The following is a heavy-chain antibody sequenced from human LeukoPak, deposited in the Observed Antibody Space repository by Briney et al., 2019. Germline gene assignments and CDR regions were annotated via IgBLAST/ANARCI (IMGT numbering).Heavy chain of an antibody. V-gene: IGHV4-4*07. CDR2: IYTSGST. J-gene: IGHJ6*02. CDR3: AREDPQTTVPEGMDV. CDR1: GASFTSYY. Sequence: SETLSLTCTVSGASFTSYYWSWIRQPAGKGLEWIGRIYTSGSTNYNPSLKSRVTMSVDTSKNQFSLKLSSVTAADTAVYYCAREDPQTTVPEGMDVWGQGTTVTVSS. D-gene: IGHD4-17*01.